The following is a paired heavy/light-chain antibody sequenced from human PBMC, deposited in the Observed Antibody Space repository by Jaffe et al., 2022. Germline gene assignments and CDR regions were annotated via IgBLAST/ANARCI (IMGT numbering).Heavy chain of an antibody. Sequence: EVQLVESGGGLGKPGGSLRLSCAASGFTFSSFTMSWVRQAPGKGLEWVSSINSRSNTIDYADSVKGRFTISRDNAQNSLFLQIDSLGAEDTAVYYCARVLGGGYSGYDYFDFWGQGTLVTVSS. CDR3: ARVLGGGYSGYDYFDF. CDR1: GFTFSSFT. D-gene: IGHD5-12*01. J-gene: IGHJ4*02. V-gene: IGHV3-21*02. CDR2: INSRSNTI.
Light chain of an antibody. Sequence: DIQMTQSPSSLSASVGDRVTITCRASQNINRHLNWYQQKPGKAPKVVIYATSSLQSGVPSRFSGSGSGTDFALTISSLQPEDFATYYCQQSYSTLYTFGQGTKLEIK. V-gene: IGKV1-39*01. J-gene: IGKJ2*01. CDR2: ATS. CDR3: QQSYSTLYT. CDR1: QNINRH.